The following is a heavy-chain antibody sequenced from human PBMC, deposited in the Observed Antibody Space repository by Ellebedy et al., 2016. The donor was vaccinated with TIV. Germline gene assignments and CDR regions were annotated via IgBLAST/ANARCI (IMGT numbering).Heavy chain of an antibody. Sequence: GESLKISCKGSGYSFTSSWIGWVRQMPGKGLELMGIIYPDDSDSRYSPSFQGQVTFSADKSINTAYLQWYSLRASDTAMYYCARRGDRQFDYWGQGTQVTVSS. CDR2: IYPDDSDS. D-gene: IGHD5-24*01. V-gene: IGHV5-51*01. CDR3: ARRGDRQFDY. CDR1: GYSFTSSW. J-gene: IGHJ4*02.